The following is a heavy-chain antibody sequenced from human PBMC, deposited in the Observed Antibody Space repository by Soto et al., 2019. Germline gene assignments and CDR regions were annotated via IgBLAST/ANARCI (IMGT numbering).Heavy chain of an antibody. V-gene: IGHV3-21*01. Sequence: PGVSLRLSCAASGFTFSSYSMNWVRQAPGKGLEWVSSISSNRSYIYYADSVKGRFTISRDNSKNTLYLQMNSLRAEDTAVYYCARDLYPSGSYEGVDYWGQGTLVTVSS. CDR3: ARDLYPSGSYEGVDY. D-gene: IGHD1-26*01. J-gene: IGHJ4*02. CDR1: GFTFSSYS. CDR2: ISSNRSYI.